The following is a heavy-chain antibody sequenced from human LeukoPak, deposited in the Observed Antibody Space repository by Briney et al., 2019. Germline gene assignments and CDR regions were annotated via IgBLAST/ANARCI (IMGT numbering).Heavy chain of an antibody. V-gene: IGHV1-18*01. CDR3: ARRGDYGDYSGY. CDR2: ISAYNGNT. CDR1: GYTFISYG. J-gene: IGHJ4*02. Sequence: ASVKVSCKASGYTFISYGISWVRQAPGQGLEWMGWISAYNGNTNYAQKFQGRVTITADKSTSTAYMELSSLRSEDTAVYYCARRGDYGDYSGYWGQGTLVTVSS. D-gene: IGHD4-17*01.